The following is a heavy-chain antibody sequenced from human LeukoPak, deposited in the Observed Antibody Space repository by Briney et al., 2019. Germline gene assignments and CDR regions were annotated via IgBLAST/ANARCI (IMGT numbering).Heavy chain of an antibody. V-gene: IGHV3-7*04. CDR1: GFTFSTYW. CDR3: AGGISMVRGADY. CDR2: IKQDGSEK. J-gene: IGHJ4*02. D-gene: IGHD3-10*01. Sequence: GSLRLSCAASGFTFSTYWMTWVRQAPGRGLEWVANIKQDGSEKNYVDYVKGRFTISRDNAKNSLYLQMNTLSDDDTAVYFCAGGISMVRGADYWGQGTLVTVSS.